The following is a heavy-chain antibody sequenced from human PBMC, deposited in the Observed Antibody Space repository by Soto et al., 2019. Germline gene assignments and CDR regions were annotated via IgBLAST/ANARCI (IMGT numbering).Heavy chain of an antibody. V-gene: IGHV3-21*01. D-gene: IGHD3-3*01. CDR1: GFTFSSYS. CDR2: ISSSSSYI. Sequence: VGSLRLSCAASGFTFSSYSMNWVRQAPGKGLEWVSSISSSSSYIYYADSVKGRFTISRDNAKNSLYLQMNSLRAEDTAVYYCARDTRFLEWLYPLYYYYYGMDVRGQRTTVTVSS. J-gene: IGHJ6*02. CDR3: ARDTRFLEWLYPLYYYYYGMDV.